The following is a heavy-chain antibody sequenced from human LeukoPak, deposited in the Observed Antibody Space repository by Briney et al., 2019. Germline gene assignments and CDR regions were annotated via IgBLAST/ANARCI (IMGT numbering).Heavy chain of an antibody. CDR1: GFIFTDYG. CDR3: AKERYCSGGNCYPDDN. CDR2: IRYDEKN. D-gene: IGHD2-15*01. Sequence: HPGGSLRLSCTASGFIFTDYGMHWVRQAPGKGLDWVAFIRYDEKNYYADSVKGRFTISRDNSENTLYLQMSSLRVEDTAIYYCAKERYCSGGNCYPDDNWGQGTLVTVSS. J-gene: IGHJ4*02. V-gene: IGHV3-30*02.